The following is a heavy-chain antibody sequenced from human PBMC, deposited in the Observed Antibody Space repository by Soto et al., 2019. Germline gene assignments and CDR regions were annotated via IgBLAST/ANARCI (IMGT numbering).Heavy chain of an antibody. CDR2: VAGTGNNI. J-gene: IGHJ2*01. CDR3: AKKAGNRGDQGWYFDL. Sequence: EVQLLESGGRVVQPGGSLRLSCATSGFIFTNYAMTWVRQAPGKGLEWVSTVAGTGNNIYYAGSVKGRFTISRDISNNTVFLQMNSLRADDTAVYFCAKKAGNRGDQGWYFDLWGRGTLVTVSS. V-gene: IGHV3-23*05. CDR1: GFIFTNYA. D-gene: IGHD2-21*02.